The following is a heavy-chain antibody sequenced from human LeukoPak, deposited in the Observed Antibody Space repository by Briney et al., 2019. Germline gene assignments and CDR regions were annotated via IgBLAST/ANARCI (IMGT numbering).Heavy chain of an antibody. D-gene: IGHD2/OR15-2a*01. Sequence: SETLSLTCTVSGGSISSSSYYWGWLRQPPGKGLEWIGTIYYRGSTYYNPSLKSRVTISVDTSKSQFSLRLSSVTAADTAVYYCAREGIVRTYDQWGQGTLVTVSS. CDR1: GGSISSSSYY. J-gene: IGHJ4*02. V-gene: IGHV4-39*07. CDR2: IYYRGST. CDR3: AREGIVRTYDQ.